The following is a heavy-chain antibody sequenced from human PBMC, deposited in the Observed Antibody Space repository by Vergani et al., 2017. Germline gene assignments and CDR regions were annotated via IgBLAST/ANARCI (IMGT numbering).Heavy chain of an antibody. J-gene: IGHJ3*02. V-gene: IGHV4-4*07. CDR3: ARDTFHFDSENYDDVFDS. CDR1: GGSISPYY. Sequence: QVQLQESGPGLVKPSETLSLTCIVSGGSISPYYWSWIRQPAGKGLEWIGRIYTSESTNYNPSLKSRVTMSVDTSKSSFSLRLSSVTTADTAMYYCARDTFHFDSENYDDVFDSWGQGTMVIVSS. D-gene: IGHD3-16*01. CDR2: IYTSEST.